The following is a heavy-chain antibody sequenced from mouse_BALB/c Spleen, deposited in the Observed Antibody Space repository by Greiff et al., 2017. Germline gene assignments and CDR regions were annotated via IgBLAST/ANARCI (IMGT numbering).Heavy chain of an antibody. D-gene: IGHD1-1*01. CDR1: GFSLTSYG. Sequence: VQRVESGPGLVAPSQSLSITCTVSGFSLTSYGVHWVRQPPGKGLEWLGVIWAGGSTNYNSALMSRLSISKDNSKSQVFLKMNSLQTDDTAMYYCASPSGGYGSSYGWFAYWGQGTLVTVSA. CDR3: ASPSGGYGSSYGWFAY. V-gene: IGHV2-9*02. J-gene: IGHJ3*01. CDR2: IWAGGST.